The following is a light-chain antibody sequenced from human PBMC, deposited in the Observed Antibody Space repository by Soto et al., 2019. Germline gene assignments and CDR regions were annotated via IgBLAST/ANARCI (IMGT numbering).Light chain of an antibody. Sequence: ETVLTQSPATLSLSPGEGATLSCRASQSVSSYLAWYQQKPGQAPRLLIYDASNRATGIPARFSGSGSGTDFTLTISSREPEDFALYYCQHRKRWPPGAAFGGGTKVEIK. J-gene: IGKJ4*01. CDR2: DAS. V-gene: IGKV3-11*01. CDR3: QHRKRWPPGAA. CDR1: QSVSSY.